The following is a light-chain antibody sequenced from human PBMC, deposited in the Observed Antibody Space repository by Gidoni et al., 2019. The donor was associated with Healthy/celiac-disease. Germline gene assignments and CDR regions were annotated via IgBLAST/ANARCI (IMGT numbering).Light chain of an antibody. CDR3: QQYNNWPPWT. V-gene: IGKV3-15*01. CDR1: QSVSSN. J-gene: IGKJ1*01. Sequence: EIVMTQSPATLSVSPGERATLSCRASQSVSSNLAWYQQKPGKAPRLLIYGASSRATGIPARFSGSGSGTELTLTIRSLQSEDFAVYYCQQYNNWPPWTFGKGTKVEIK. CDR2: GAS.